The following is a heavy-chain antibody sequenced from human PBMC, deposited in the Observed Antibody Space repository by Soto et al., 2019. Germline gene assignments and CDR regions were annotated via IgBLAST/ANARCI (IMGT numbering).Heavy chain of an antibody. CDR3: ARVPGYCSGGSCYNYYYGMDV. Sequence: QVQLVQSGAEVKKPGSSVKVSCKASGGTFSSYAISWVRQAPGQGLEWMGGIIPIFGTANYAQKFQGRVTITADESTSTADMELSSLRSADTAVYYCARVPGYCSGGSCYNYYYGMDVWGQGTTVTVSS. D-gene: IGHD2-15*01. V-gene: IGHV1-69*01. CDR1: GGTFSSYA. CDR2: IIPIFGTA. J-gene: IGHJ6*02.